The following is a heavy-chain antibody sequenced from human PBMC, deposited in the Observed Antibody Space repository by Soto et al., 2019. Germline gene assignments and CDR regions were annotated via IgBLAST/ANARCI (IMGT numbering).Heavy chain of an antibody. CDR1: GFTFGSYG. D-gene: IGHD6-19*01. Sequence: QVQLVESGGGVVQPGRSLRLSCAASGFTFGSYGMHWVRQAPGKGLEWVAVISYDGSNKYYADSVKGRFTISRDNSKNTLYLQMNSLRAEDTAVYYCAKDIARVAVAGSPSGRWGQGTLVTVSS. CDR3: AKDIARVAVAGSPSGR. J-gene: IGHJ4*02. CDR2: ISYDGSNK. V-gene: IGHV3-30*18.